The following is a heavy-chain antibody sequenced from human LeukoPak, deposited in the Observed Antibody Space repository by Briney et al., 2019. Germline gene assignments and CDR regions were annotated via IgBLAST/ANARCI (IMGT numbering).Heavy chain of an antibody. D-gene: IGHD6-13*01. CDR1: GFTFSIYT. Sequence: GGSLRLSCAASGFTFSIYTMNWVRQAPGKGLEWVSSISSTSSYIYYADSVKGRFTISRDNAKNSLYLQMNSLRAEDTAVYYCANFGVAAADPFDYWGQGTLVTVSS. CDR3: ANFGVAAADPFDY. V-gene: IGHV3-21*04. J-gene: IGHJ4*02. CDR2: ISSTSSYI.